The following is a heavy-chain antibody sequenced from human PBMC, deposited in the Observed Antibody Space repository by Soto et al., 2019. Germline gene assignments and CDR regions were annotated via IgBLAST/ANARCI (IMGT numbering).Heavy chain of an antibody. J-gene: IGHJ4*02. CDR1: GFTFTSSA. V-gene: IGHV1-58*01. CDR2: IVVGSGNT. Sequence: SVKVSCKASGFTFTSSAVQWVRQARGQRLEWIGWIVVGSGNTNYAQKFQEGVTITRDMSTSTAYMELSSLRSEDTAVYYCAAVGYSSSWYRDFDYWGQGTLVTVSS. D-gene: IGHD6-13*01. CDR3: AAVGYSSSWYRDFDY.